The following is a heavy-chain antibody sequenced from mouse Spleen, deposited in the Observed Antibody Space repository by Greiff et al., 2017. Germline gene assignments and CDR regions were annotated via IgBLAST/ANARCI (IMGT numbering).Heavy chain of an antibody. CDR2: IHPNSGST. D-gene: IGHD2-1*01. CDR3: ARDYGNYEGFAY. J-gene: IGHJ3*01. Sequence: VQLQQPGAELVKPGASVKLSCKASGYTFTSYWMHWVKQRPGQGLEWIGMIHPNSGSTNYNEKFKSKATLTVDKSSSTAYMQLSSLTSEDYAVYYCARDYGNYEGFAYWGQGTLVTVSA. CDR1: GYTFTSYW. V-gene: IGHV1-64*01.